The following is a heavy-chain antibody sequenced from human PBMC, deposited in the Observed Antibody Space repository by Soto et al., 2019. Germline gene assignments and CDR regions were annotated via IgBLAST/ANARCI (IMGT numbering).Heavy chain of an antibody. CDR2: IIPIFGTA. CDR3: AGGNEYSSSDRKSDAFDI. J-gene: IGHJ3*02. Sequence: SVKVSCKASGGTFSSYAISWVRQAPGQGLEWMGGIIPIFGTANYAQKFQGRVTITADESTSTVYMELSSLRSEDTAVYYCAGGNEYSSSDRKSDAFDIWGQGTMVTVSS. D-gene: IGHD6-6*01. V-gene: IGHV1-69*13. CDR1: GGTFSSYA.